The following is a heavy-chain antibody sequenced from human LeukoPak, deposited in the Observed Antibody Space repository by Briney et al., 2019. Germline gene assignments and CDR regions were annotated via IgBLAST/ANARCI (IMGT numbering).Heavy chain of an antibody. CDR1: GITLSNYG. CDR3: AKRGIVIRAVIIVGFHKEAYYFDY. CDR2: ISDSGGST. Sequence: PGGSLRLSCAVSGITLSNYGMSLVRQAPGKGLEWVAGISDSGGSTNYADSVKGRFTISRDNPKNTLYLQMNSLRAEDTAVYFCAKRGIVIRAVIIVGFHKEAYYFDYWGQGALVTVSS. D-gene: IGHD3-10*01. V-gene: IGHV3-23*01. J-gene: IGHJ4*02.